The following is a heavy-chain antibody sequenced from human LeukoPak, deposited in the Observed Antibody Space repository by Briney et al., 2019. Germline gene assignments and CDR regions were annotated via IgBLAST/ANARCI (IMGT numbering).Heavy chain of an antibody. J-gene: IGHJ3*02. Sequence: SVKVSCKASGGTFSSYAIIWVRQAPGQGLEWMGRIIPIFGTANYAQKFQGRVTITTDESTSTAYMELSSLRSEDTAVYYCARSDNDAFDIWGQGTMVTVSS. D-gene: IGHD2-21*01. V-gene: IGHV1-69*05. CDR1: GGTFSSYA. CDR2: IIPIFGTA. CDR3: ARSDNDAFDI.